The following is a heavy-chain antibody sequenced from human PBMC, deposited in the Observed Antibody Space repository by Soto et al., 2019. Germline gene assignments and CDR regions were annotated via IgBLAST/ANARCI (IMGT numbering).Heavy chain of an antibody. CDR2: ISGSGGST. CDR3: AKSSFGVVISPFDY. J-gene: IGHJ4*02. Sequence: LRLSCAASGFTFSSYAMSWVRQAPGKGLEWVSAISGSGGSTYYADSVKGRFTISRDNSKNTLYLQMNSLRAEDTAVYYCAKSSFGVVISPFDYWGQGTLVTVSS. D-gene: IGHD3-3*01. CDR1: GFTFSSYA. V-gene: IGHV3-23*01.